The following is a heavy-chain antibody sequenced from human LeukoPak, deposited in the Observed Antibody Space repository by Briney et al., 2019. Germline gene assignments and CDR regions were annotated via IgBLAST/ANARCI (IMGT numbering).Heavy chain of an antibody. Sequence: SETLSLTCTVSGGSISSSSYYWGWIRQPPGKGLEWIGSIYYSGSTYYNPSLRSRVTISVDTSKNQFSLKLSSVTAADTAVYYCAWSIADTTFDYWGQGTLVTVSS. CDR2: IYYSGST. J-gene: IGHJ4*02. CDR1: GGSISSSSYY. V-gene: IGHV4-39*01. D-gene: IGHD6-6*01. CDR3: AWSIADTTFDY.